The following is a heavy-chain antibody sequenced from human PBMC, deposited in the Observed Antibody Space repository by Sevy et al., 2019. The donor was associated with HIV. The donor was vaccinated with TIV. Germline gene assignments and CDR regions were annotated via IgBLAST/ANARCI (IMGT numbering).Heavy chain of an antibody. J-gene: IGHJ3*02. CDR1: GFTFSDYY. Sequence: GGSLRLSCTASGFTFSDYYMNWIRQTPGKGPEWISYIDTRGGTMDYADSVKGRFTISRDNAKNSLYLQLDSLRAEDTAVYYCAKDRVVLYPPDQGSFDIWGQGTMVTVSS. D-gene: IGHD2-8*02. V-gene: IGHV3-11*01. CDR3: AKDRVVLYPPDQGSFDI. CDR2: IDTRGGTM.